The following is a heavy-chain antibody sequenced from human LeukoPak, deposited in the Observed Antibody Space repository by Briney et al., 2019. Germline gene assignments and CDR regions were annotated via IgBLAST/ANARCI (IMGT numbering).Heavy chain of an antibody. J-gene: IGHJ5*02. V-gene: IGHV1-2*02. CDR2: INPNSGGT. Sequence: ASVKVSCKASGYTFTGYYMHWVRQAPGQGLEWMGWINPNSGGTNYAQKFQGRVTMTRDTSISTAHMELSRLRSDDTAVYYCARGGSWYDNWFDPWGQGTLVTVSS. CDR3: ARGGSWYDNWFDP. CDR1: GYTFTGYY. D-gene: IGHD6-13*01.